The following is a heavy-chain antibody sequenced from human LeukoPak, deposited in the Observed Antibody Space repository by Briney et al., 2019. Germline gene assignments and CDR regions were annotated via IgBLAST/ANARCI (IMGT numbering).Heavy chain of an antibody. D-gene: IGHD3-10*01. V-gene: IGHV1-2*02. Sequence: ASVKVSCKTSEYILSDYYVHWVRQAPGEGLEWMGWINLNSGGTNYAQKFQGRVTMTRDTSISTAYMELSSLRFDDTAVYYCARSSGGSGRWGDNWFDPWGQGTLVSVSS. CDR2: INLNSGGT. J-gene: IGHJ5*02. CDR3: ARSSGGSGRWGDNWFDP. CDR1: EYILSDYY.